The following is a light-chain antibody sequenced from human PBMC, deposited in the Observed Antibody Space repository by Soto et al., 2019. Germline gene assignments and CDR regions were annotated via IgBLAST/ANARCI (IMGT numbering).Light chain of an antibody. J-gene: IGLJ1*01. CDR3: GSWDSSLSAYV. Sequence: QSVMTQPPSVSAAQEKKSPTPSSGATSNMGGNSVSWYQQLPGTAPKLLIYDDNKRPSGIPDRFSGSKSGTSATLGITGFQTGDEADYYCGSWDSSLSAYVFGTGTKLTVL. CDR1: TSNMGGNS. CDR2: DDN. V-gene: IGLV1-51*01.